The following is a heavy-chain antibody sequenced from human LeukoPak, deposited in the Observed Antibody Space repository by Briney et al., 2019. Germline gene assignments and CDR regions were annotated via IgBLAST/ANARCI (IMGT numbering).Heavy chain of an antibody. D-gene: IGHD3-10*01. CDR2: ITNTGGT. V-gene: IGHV4-34*01. CDR1: GGSFSGYY. CDR3: ARKTPGTSVDV. Sequence: PSETLSLTCAVYGGSFSGYYWSWIRQPPGKGLEWIGTITNTGGTYSNPSLKSRVTISIDASKTQISLKLTSVTAADTAVFYCARKTPGTSVDVWGQGTPVTVSS. J-gene: IGHJ6*02.